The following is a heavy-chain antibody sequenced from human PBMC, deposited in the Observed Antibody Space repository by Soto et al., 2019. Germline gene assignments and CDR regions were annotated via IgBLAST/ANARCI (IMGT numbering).Heavy chain of an antibody. V-gene: IGHV1-18*01. CDR3: ARDSDIVLRVYAIYYYYGMDV. CDR2: ISGYNGNT. D-gene: IGHD2-8*01. Sequence: SEKASSKAPGYPVTSYGISWVPQALAQWLESTGCISGYNGNTTYAQKLQGRVTMTTHTSTSIAYRELRSMISDDTAVYYCARDSDIVLRVYAIYYYYGMDVWGQGTTVTVSS. J-gene: IGHJ6*02. CDR1: GYPVTSYG.